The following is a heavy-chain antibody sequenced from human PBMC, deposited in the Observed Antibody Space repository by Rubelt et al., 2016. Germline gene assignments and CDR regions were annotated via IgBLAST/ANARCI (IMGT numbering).Heavy chain of an antibody. CDR2: INHSGST. CDR3: ARGKEGLGVTMMDY. J-gene: IGHJ4*02. V-gene: IGHV4-34*01. CDR1: GGSFSGYY. D-gene: IGHD3-22*01. Sequence: QVQLQQWGAGLLKPSETLSLTCAVYGGSFSGYYWSWIRQPPGKGLEWIGEINHSGSTNYNPSLTSRVTSSVDTSRNQCSLKLGSVTAADTAVYYCARGKEGLGVTMMDYWGQGTLVTVSS.